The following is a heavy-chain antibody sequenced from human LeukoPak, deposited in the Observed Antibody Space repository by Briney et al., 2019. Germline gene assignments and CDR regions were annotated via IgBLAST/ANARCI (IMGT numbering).Heavy chain of an antibody. V-gene: IGHV3-23*01. D-gene: IGHD3-10*01. CDR1: GFTFTNYA. Sequence: GRSLRRSGAGSGFTFTNYAMSWDRQAPGNGLEWVSGISGSGGSTYYAASVKGRFTISRDNSKNTLFLQMNSLRAEDTAVYYCAKDAYYYGSGGGAFDIWGQGTMVTVSS. J-gene: IGHJ3*02. CDR3: AKDAYYYGSGGGAFDI. CDR2: ISGSGGST.